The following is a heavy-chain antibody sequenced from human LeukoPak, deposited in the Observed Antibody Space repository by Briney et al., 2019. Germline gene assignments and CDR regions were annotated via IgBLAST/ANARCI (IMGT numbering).Heavy chain of an antibody. V-gene: IGHV1-2*02. CDR2: INPNSGGT. CDR3: ARAPGYSGYDTLFDY. Sequence: GASVKVSCKASGYTFTGYYVHWVRQAPGKGLEWMGWINPNSGGTNYAQKFQGRVTMTRDTSICTAYMELSRLRSDDTAVYYCARAPGYSGYDTLFDYWGQGTLVTVSS. D-gene: IGHD5-12*01. J-gene: IGHJ4*02. CDR1: GYTFTGYY.